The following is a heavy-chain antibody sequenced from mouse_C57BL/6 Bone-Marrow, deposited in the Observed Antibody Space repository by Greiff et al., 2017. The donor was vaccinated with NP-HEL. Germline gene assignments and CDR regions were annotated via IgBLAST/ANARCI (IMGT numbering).Heavy chain of an antibody. V-gene: IGHV1-82*01. CDR3: ARSPFDAY. CDR1: GYAFSRSW. CDR2: IYPGDGDT. J-gene: IGHJ3*01. Sequence: QVQLKESGPELVKPGASVKISCKASGYAFSRSWMNWVKQRPGKGLEWIGRIYPGDGDTNYNGKFKGKATLTADKSSSTAYMQLSSLTSEDSAVYFCARSPFDAYWGQGTLVTVSA.